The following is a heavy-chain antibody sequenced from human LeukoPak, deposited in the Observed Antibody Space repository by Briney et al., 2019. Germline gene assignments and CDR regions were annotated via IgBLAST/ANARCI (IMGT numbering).Heavy chain of an antibody. CDR3: ARGRRDFGVVIMDY. CDR1: GFTVSSNY. Sequence: GGSLRLSCAASGFTVSSNYMSWVRQAPGKGLEWVSVIYSGGSTYYADSVKGRFTISRDNSKNTLYLQMNSLRAEDTAVYYCARGRRDFGVVIMDYWGQGTLVTVSS. CDR2: IYSGGST. J-gene: IGHJ4*02. D-gene: IGHD3-3*01. V-gene: IGHV3-53*01.